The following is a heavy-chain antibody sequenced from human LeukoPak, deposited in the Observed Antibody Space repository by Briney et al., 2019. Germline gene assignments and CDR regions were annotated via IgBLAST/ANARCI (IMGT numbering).Heavy chain of an antibody. D-gene: IGHD2-2*01. CDR1: GFTFSDYY. V-gene: IGHV3-11*04. J-gene: IGHJ4*02. Sequence: KSGGSLRLSCAASGFTFSDYYKSWIRQAPGKGLEWVSYISSSGSTIYYADSVKGRFTISRDNAKNSLYLQMNSLRAEDTAVYYCARDSDVVPAYYFDYWGQGTLVTVSS. CDR3: ARDSDVVPAYYFDY. CDR2: ISSSGSTI.